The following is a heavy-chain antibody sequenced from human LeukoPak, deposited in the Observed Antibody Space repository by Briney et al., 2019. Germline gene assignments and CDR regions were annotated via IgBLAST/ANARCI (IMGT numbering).Heavy chain of an antibody. V-gene: IGHV4-39*01. CDR1: GGSISSSNDY. CDR2: SYYSGST. CDR3: ARQSSITKVVFYY. D-gene: IGHD3-10*01. J-gene: IGHJ4*02. Sequence: SETLSLICTVAGGSISSSNDYCGWSRQPPGKGLEWIGSSYYSGSTYYNPSLKSRVTISVDTSKRQCSVKLTAVSAAETGVYYRARQSSITKVVFYYWCQGTLVPVSS.